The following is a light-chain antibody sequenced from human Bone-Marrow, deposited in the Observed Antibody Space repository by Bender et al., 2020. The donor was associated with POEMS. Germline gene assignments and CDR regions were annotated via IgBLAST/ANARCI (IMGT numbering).Light chain of an antibody. CDR2: SSH. CDR1: SSNIGAHA. Sequence: QSVLTQPPSASGTPGQRVTISCSGGSSNIGAHAVNWYQHLPGTAPKLLIYSSHRRPSGVPDRFSGSRSGTSASLAISGLQSEDEADYYCAVWDDSLNGWVFGGGTNLTVL. J-gene: IGLJ3*02. CDR3: AVWDDSLNGWV. V-gene: IGLV1-44*01.